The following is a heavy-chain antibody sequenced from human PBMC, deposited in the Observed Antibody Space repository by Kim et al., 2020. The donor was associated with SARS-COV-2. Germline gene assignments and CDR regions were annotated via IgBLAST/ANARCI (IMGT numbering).Heavy chain of an antibody. V-gene: IGHV4-31*03. CDR3: ARSGGGHCANGACYLDY. Sequence: SETLSLTCTVSRGSIGSGAYYWSWVRQHPGKSLEYIGYFSDSGSTYYNPSLKSRLTISADTSQNQVSLKLSSVTAADTAVYFCARSGGGHCANGACYLDYWGQGFLVTVSS. D-gene: IGHD2-8*01. CDR2: FSDSGST. J-gene: IGHJ4*02. CDR1: RGSIGSGAYY.